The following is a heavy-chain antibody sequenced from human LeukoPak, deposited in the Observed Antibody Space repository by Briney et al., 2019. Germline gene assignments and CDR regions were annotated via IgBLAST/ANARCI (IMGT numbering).Heavy chain of an antibody. V-gene: IGHV1-69*06. CDR2: IIPIFGTA. CDR3: AREGGGARVKTGVTGHIQTDAFDI. D-gene: IGHD7-27*01. J-gene: IGHJ3*02. CDR1: GGTFSSYA. Sequence: SVKVSCKASGGTFSSYAISWVRQAPGQGLEWMGGIIPIFGTANYAQKFQGRVTITADKSTSTAYMERSSLRSEDTAVYYCAREGGGARVKTGVTGHIQTDAFDIWGQGTMVTVSS.